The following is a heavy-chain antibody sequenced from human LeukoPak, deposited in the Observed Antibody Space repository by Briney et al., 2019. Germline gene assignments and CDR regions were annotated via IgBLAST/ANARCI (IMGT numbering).Heavy chain of an antibody. CDR1: GGTFSSYA. CDR3: AKGVLLFLEWLLY. D-gene: IGHD3-3*01. J-gene: IGHJ4*02. V-gene: IGHV1-69*13. CDR2: IIPIFGTA. Sequence: SVKVSCKASGGTFSSYAISWVRQAPGQGLEWMGGIIPIFGTANYAQKFQGRVTITADESTSTAYMELSSLRSEDTAVYYCAKGVLLFLEWLLYWGQGTLVTVSS.